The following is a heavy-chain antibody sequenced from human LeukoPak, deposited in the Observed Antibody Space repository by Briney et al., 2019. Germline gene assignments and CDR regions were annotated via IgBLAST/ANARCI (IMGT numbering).Heavy chain of an antibody. CDR1: GFTFSSYA. D-gene: IGHD3-3*01. J-gene: IGHJ4*02. V-gene: IGHV3-23*01. CDR3: AKAWDSHDFWSGYHPFDY. Sequence: PGGSLRLSCAASGFTFSSYAMSWVRQAPGKGLEWVSGISGSGGSTYYADSVKGRFTISRDNSKNTLYLQMNSLRAEDTAVYYCAKAWDSHDFWSGYHPFDYWGQGTLVTVSS. CDR2: ISGSGGST.